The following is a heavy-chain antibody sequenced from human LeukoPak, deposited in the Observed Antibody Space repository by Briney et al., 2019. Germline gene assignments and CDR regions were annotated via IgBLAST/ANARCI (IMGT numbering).Heavy chain of an antibody. CDR2: IIPIFGTA. CDR3: ARDCQDYGSGSKWFDP. CDR1: GGTFSIYA. J-gene: IGHJ5*02. D-gene: IGHD3-10*01. V-gene: IGHV1-69*05. Sequence: VASVKVSCKASGGTFSIYAISWVRQAPGQGLEWMGGIIPIFGTANYAQKFQGRVTITTDESTSTAYMELSSLRSEDTAVYYCARDCQDYGSGSKWFDPWGQGTLVTVSS.